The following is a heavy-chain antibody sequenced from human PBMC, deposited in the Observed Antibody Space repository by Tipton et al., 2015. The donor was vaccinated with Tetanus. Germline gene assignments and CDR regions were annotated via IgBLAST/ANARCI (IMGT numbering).Heavy chain of an antibody. CDR2: IYHTGST. CDR3: VRGRGSGAQSFGFEH. CDR1: RGSISSGTFY. D-gene: IGHD3-10*01. V-gene: IGHV4-39*07. Sequence: TLSLTCTVSRGSISSGTFYWDWIRQPPGKGLEWIGNIYHTGSTYYNPSVRSRVSISTVGSKNHVSLRLTSVTAADTGVYFCVRGRGSGAQSFGFEHWGRGTQVIVSS. J-gene: IGHJ4*02.